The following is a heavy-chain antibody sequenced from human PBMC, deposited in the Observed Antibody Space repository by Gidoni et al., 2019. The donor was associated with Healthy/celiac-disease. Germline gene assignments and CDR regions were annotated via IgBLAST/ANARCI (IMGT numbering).Heavy chain of an antibody. D-gene: IGHD6-13*01. CDR1: GFTCSSYS. Sequence: EVQLVESGGGLVQPGGSLRLACAASGFTCSSYSMNWVRQAPGKGLESVSYISSSSSTIYYADSVKGRFTISRDNAKNSLYLQMNSLRDEDTAVYYCARDRRRGPIAAAGVDYWGQGTLVTVSS. J-gene: IGHJ4*02. CDR2: ISSSSSTI. CDR3: ARDRRRGPIAAAGVDY. V-gene: IGHV3-48*02.